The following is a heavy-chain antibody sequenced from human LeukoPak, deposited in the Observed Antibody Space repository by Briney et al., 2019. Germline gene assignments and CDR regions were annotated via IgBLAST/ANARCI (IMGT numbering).Heavy chain of an antibody. J-gene: IGHJ4*02. CDR2: IDTAGNT. Sequence: PGGSLRLSCAASEFTFSSYDMHWVRQVTGKGLEWVSTIDTAGNTWYPDSVKGRFTISRENAKNSLNLQMNSLRVGDTAVYYCARAKMPGIQAAGRVHYFDSWGQGTLVTVSS. D-gene: IGHD6-13*01. CDR1: EFTFSSYD. CDR3: ARAKMPGIQAAGRVHYFDS. V-gene: IGHV3-13*01.